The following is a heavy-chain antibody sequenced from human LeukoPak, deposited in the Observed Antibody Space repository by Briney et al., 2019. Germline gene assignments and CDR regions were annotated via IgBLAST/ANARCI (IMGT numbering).Heavy chain of an antibody. D-gene: IGHD2-2*01. CDR2: ISPFFGTA. CDR3: ARSSDIVVVPAAMGY. V-gene: IGHV1-69*05. J-gene: IGHJ4*02. Sequence: ASVKVSCKASGGSFSGYAIIWVRQAPGQGLEWMGGISPFFGTANYAQKFQGRVALITDESTSTAYMELSSLRSDDTAVYYCARSSDIVVVPAAMGYWGQGTLVTVSS. CDR1: GGSFSGYA.